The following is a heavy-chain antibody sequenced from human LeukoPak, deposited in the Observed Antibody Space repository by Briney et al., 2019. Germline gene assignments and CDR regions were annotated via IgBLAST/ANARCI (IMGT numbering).Heavy chain of an antibody. CDR2: IYYSGST. D-gene: IGHD1-1*01. CDR3: ARQGAWNDWGYNWFDP. CDR1: GGSISSYY. J-gene: IGHJ5*02. Sequence: PSETLSLTCTVSGGSISSYYWSWIRQPPGKGLEWIGYIYYSGSTNYNPSLKSRVTISVDTSKNQFSLKLSSVTAADTAVYYCARQGAWNDWGYNWFDPWGQGTLVTVSS. V-gene: IGHV4-59*08.